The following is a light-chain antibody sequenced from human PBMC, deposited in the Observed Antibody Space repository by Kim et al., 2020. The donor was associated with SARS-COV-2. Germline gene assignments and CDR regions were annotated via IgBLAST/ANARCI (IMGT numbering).Light chain of an antibody. CDR3: NSRDSSASPYV. Sequence: SSELTQDPAVSVALGQTVRITCQGDSLRSYYASWYQQKPGQAPVLVIYGKNNRPSGIPDRFSGSSSGNTASLTITGAQAEDEADYYCNSRDSSASPYVFGTGTKVTVL. CDR1: SLRSYY. J-gene: IGLJ1*01. CDR2: GKN. V-gene: IGLV3-19*01.